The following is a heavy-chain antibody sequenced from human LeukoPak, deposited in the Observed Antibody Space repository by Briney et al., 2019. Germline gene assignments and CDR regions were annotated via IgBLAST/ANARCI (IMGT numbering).Heavy chain of an antibody. V-gene: IGHV3-21*01. CDR1: GFTFSSNA. J-gene: IGHJ4*02. CDR3: ARDSRLGEMFIDY. D-gene: IGHD4-17*01. CDR2: ISSSSSYI. Sequence: PGGSLRLSCAASGFTFSSNAMSWVRQAPGKGLEWVSSISSSSSYIYYADSVKGRFTISGDNAKNSLCLQMNSLRAEDTAVYYCARDSRLGEMFIDYWGQGTLVTVSS.